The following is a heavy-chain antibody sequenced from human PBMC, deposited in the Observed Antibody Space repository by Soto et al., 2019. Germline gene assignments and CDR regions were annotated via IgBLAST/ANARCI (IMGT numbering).Heavy chain of an antibody. CDR2: ISGSGGST. D-gene: IGHD6-13*01. CDR3: AKDLDSRIAAAGLAF. V-gene: IGHV3-23*01. Sequence: PAGSIRLSSAASGFTFSSYAMSWVRQATGKGLEWVSAISGSGGSTYYADSVKGRFTISRYNSKNTLYLQMNSLRAEDTAVYYCAKDLDSRIAAAGLAFWGKGTLVP. CDR1: GFTFSSYA. J-gene: IGHJ4*02.